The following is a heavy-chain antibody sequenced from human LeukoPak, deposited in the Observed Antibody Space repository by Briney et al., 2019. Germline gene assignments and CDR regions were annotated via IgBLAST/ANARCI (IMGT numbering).Heavy chain of an antibody. V-gene: IGHV4-59*12. D-gene: IGHD6-13*01. CDR1: VGSISSYY. CDR2: IYYSGST. Sequence: SETLSLTCTVSVGSISSYYWTWIRQPPGKGLEWIGYIYYSGSTNYNPSLKSRVTISVDTSKNQFSLKLSSVTAADTAVYYCARLGYKQQLAAYYYYYMDVWGKGTTVTISS. J-gene: IGHJ6*03. CDR3: ARLGYKQQLAAYYYYYMDV.